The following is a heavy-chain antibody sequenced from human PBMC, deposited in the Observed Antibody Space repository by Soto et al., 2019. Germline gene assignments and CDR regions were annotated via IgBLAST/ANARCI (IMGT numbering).Heavy chain of an antibody. V-gene: IGHV3-21*01. CDR3: ARDGRPYYYYYGMDV. D-gene: IGHD1-1*01. CDR2: ISSSSSYI. Sequence: PGGSLRLSCAASGFTFSSYSMNWVRQAPGKGLEWVSSISSSSSYIYYADSVKGRFTISRDNAKNSLYLQMNSLRAEDTAVYYCARDGRPYYYYYGMDVWGQGTTVTV. CDR1: GFTFSSYS. J-gene: IGHJ6*02.